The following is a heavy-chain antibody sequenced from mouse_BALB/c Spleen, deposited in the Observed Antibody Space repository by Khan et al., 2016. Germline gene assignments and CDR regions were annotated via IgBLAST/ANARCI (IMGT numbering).Heavy chain of an antibody. Sequence: QVQLQQSGTELVRPGASVKLSCKASGYSFTRSWMNWVKQRPGQGLEWIGMIHPSDSESRLNQKFKDKATLTVDNSSSIAYMQLSSPTSEDSAVYYCTRSAYGNHPYYAMDYWGQGTSVTVSS. J-gene: IGHJ4*01. D-gene: IGHD2-1*01. V-gene: IGHV1-61*01. CDR3: TRSAYGNHPYYAMDY. CDR2: IHPSDSES. CDR1: GYSFTRSW.